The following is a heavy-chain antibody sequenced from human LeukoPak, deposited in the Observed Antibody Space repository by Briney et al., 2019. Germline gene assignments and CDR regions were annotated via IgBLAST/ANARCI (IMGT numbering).Heavy chain of an antibody. CDR1: GFTFSDYY. J-gene: IGHJ6*02. V-gene: IGHV3-11*04. D-gene: IGHD3-16*01. CDR3: ARDFGQPHSLYYYGMDV. Sequence: PGGSLRLSCAASGFTFSDYYMSWIRQAPGKGLEWVSYISSSGSTIYYADSVKGRFTISRDNAKNSLYLQMNSLRAEDTAVYYCARDFGQPHSLYYYGMDVWGQGTTVTVSS. CDR2: ISSSGSTI.